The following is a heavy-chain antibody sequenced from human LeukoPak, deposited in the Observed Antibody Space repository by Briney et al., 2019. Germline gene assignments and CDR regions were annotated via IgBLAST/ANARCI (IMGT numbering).Heavy chain of an antibody. CDR1: GFTVSSTY. J-gene: IGHJ4*02. D-gene: IGHD3-9*01. Sequence: GGSLRLSCAASGFTVSSTYMSWVRQAPGKGLEWVSVFYSDAITYYANSVKGRFTISRDNSKSMLYPQMNSLRVEDTAVYYCARRLSTGYYEFWGQGTLVTVSS. V-gene: IGHV3-66*01. CDR2: FYSDAIT. CDR3: ARRLSTGYYEF.